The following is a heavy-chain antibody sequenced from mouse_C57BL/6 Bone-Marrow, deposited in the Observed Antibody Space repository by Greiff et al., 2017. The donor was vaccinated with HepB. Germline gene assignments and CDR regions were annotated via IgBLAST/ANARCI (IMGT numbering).Heavy chain of an antibody. Sequence: VKLQESGAELVRPGASVTLSCKASGYTFTDYEMHWVQQTPVHGLEWIGAIDPETGGTAYNQKFKGKAILTADKSSSTAYMELRSLTSEDSAVYYCTRPHTLREYFDYWGQGTTLTVSS. CDR3: TRPHTLREYFDY. CDR1: GYTFTDYE. CDR2: IDPETGGT. D-gene: IGHD1-1*01. V-gene: IGHV1-15*01. J-gene: IGHJ2*01.